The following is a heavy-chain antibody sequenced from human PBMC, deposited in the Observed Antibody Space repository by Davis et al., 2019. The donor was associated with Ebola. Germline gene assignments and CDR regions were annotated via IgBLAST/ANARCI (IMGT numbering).Heavy chain of an antibody. Sequence: SETLSLTCAVSGGSISSGGYYWSWIRQPPGKGLEWIGYIYYNGNANYNPSLKSRVTMSVDTSENQFFLTLSSVTAADTAVYYCARGGRFSVDGWFDPWGQGTLVTVSS. V-gene: IGHV4-61*08. CDR2: IYYNGNA. CDR3: ARGGRFSVDGWFDP. D-gene: IGHD3-3*01. J-gene: IGHJ5*02. CDR1: GGSISSGGYY.